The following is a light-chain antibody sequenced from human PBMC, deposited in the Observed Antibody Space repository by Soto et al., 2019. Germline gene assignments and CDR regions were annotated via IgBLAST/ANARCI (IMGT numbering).Light chain of an antibody. CDR2: GAS. CDR1: QSVSSSY. CDR3: QQYGDSPWT. V-gene: IGKV3-20*01. J-gene: IGKJ1*01. Sequence: EIVLTQSPGTLSLSPVERATLSCRASQSVSSSYLAWYQQKPGQAPRLLIYGASSRATGIPDRFSGGGSGTDFTHTISGLEPEDFAVYYCQQYGDSPWTFGQGTKVDI.